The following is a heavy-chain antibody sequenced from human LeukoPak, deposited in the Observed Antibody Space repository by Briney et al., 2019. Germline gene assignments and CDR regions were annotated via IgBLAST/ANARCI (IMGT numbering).Heavy chain of an antibody. CDR1: GFAFSNAR. CDR3: TKPDLLWVGEDV. J-gene: IGHJ6*02. CDR2: IKTRNEGGTS. D-gene: IGHD2/OR15-2a*01. V-gene: IGHV3-15*01. Sequence: GGSLRLSCAASGFAFSNARMSWVRQALGKGLEWVGRIKTRNEGGTSEYAAPVKGRFTISRDDSKNTVHLQMNSLKTEDTGVYYCTKPDLLWVGEDVWGPGTTVTVSS.